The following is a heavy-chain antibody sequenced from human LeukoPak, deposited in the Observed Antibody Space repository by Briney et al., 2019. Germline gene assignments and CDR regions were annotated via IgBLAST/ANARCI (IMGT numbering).Heavy chain of an antibody. CDR2: IYYSGNT. V-gene: IGHV4-59*05. Sequence: SETLSLTCTVSGGSMSSYYWSWIRQPPGKGLEWIGSIYYSGNTYYNPSLKSRVTISVDTSKNQFSLKLRSVTAADTAVYYCARMVVAAQYYFDFWGQGTLVTVSS. J-gene: IGHJ4*02. CDR3: ARMVVAAQYYFDF. D-gene: IGHD5-12*01. CDR1: GGSMSSYY.